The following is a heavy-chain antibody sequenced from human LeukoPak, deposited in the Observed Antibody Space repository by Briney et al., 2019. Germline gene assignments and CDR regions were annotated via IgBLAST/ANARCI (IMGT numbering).Heavy chain of an antibody. D-gene: IGHD3-9*01. J-gene: IGHJ4*02. CDR3: AKVKLALTFFGY. V-gene: IGHV3-23*01. CDR2: ISGSVGST. CDR1: GFTFSSYA. Sequence: GGSLRLSCAASGFTFSSYAMSWVRQAPGKGLEWVSAISGSVGSTYYADSVKGRFTISRDNSKNTLYLQMNSLRAEDTAVYYCAKVKLALTFFGYWGQGTLVTVSS.